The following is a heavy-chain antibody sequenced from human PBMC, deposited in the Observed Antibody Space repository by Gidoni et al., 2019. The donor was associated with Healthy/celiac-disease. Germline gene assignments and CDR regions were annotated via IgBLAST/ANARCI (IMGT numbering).Heavy chain of an antibody. D-gene: IGHD3-22*01. CDR3: AREEEYYYDSSGLPLDY. V-gene: IGHV1-18*01. CDR2: ISADNGNT. Sequence: QVQLVQSGAEVKKPGASVKVSCKASGYTFTSYGISWVRQAPGQGLEWMGWISADNGNTNYAQKLQGRVTMTTDTSTSTAYMELRSLRSDDTAGYYCAREEEYYYDSSGLPLDYWGQGTLVTVSS. J-gene: IGHJ4*02. CDR1: GYTFTSYG.